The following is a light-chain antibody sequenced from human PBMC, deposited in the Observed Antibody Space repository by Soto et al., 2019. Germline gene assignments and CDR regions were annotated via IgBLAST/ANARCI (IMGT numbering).Light chain of an antibody. J-gene: IGKJ3*01. CDR2: GAS. CDR3: QQYNNWPPFT. V-gene: IGKV3-15*01. Sequence: EIVMTQSPATLSVSPGERVTLSCRASQSVSSSLAWYQQKPGPAPRLLIYGASTRATGIPARFSGSGSGTEFTLNISSLQSEDFAVYYCQQYNNWPPFTFGPGTKVDIK. CDR1: QSVSSS.